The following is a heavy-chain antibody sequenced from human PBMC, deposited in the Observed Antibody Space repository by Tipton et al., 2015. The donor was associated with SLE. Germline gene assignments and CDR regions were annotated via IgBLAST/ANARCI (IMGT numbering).Heavy chain of an antibody. CDR2: IYSGGST. CDR3: ATPPGIAAENHFDY. D-gene: IGHD6-13*01. J-gene: IGHJ4*02. CDR1: GFTFSSYA. V-gene: IGHV3-23*03. Sequence: SLRLSCAASGFTFSSYAMSWVRQAPGKGLEWVSVIYSGGSTYYADSVKGRFTISRDNSKNTLYLQMNSLRAEDTVVYYCATPPGIAAENHFDYWGQGTLVTVSS.